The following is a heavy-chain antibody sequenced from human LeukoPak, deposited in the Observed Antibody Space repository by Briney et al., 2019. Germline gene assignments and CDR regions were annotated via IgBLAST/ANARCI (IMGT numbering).Heavy chain of an antibody. D-gene: IGHD2-21*02. V-gene: IGHV3-21*01. Sequence: KPGGSLRLSCAASGFTFSSYSMNWVRQAPGKGLEWVSSISTSGSYLYYADSVKGRFTISRDNAKNSLYLQMNSLRAEDTAVYYCATEKGTEDLGDTYNLFDYWGQGTLVTVSS. CDR3: ATEKGTEDLGDTYNLFDY. CDR2: ISTSGSYL. CDR1: GFTFSSYS. J-gene: IGHJ4*02.